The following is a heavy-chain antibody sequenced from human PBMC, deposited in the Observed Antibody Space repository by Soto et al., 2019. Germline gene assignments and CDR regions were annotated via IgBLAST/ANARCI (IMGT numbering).Heavy chain of an antibody. CDR3: ARLTVCTNGVCYTSEYYYGVDV. D-gene: IGHD2-8*01. CDR1: GGSISSSSYY. Sequence: SETLSLTCTVSGGSISSSSYYWGWIRQPPGKGLEWIGSIYYSGSTYYNPSLKSRVTISVDTSKNQFSLKLSSVTAADTAVYYCARLTVCTNGVCYTSEYYYGVDVWGQGTTVTVSS. CDR2: IYYSGST. V-gene: IGHV4-39*01. J-gene: IGHJ6*02.